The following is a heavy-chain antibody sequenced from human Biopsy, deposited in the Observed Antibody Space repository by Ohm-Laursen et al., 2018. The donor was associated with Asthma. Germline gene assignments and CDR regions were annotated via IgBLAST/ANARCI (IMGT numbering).Heavy chain of an antibody. CDR1: SGSGGYMRSGNYY. CDR3: VRGSSSWHHGPFHYYYGLDV. J-gene: IGHJ6*02. V-gene: IGHV4-39*01. Sequence: TLSLTCSLSSGSGGYMRSGNYYWGWIRQPPGKGLEWIGRIYYSGTTYYNPSLEGRVPVSADTSKNQFSLKLTSVTAADTAVYYCVRGSSSWHHGPFHYYYGLDVWGQGTTATVSS. D-gene: IGHD6-13*01. CDR2: IYYSGTT.